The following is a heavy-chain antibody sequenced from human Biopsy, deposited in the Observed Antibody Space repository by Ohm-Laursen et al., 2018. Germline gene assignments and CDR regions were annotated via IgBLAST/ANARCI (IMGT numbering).Heavy chain of an antibody. CDR3: ARDRWPHVTLLGLVVFDF. D-gene: IGHD3-3*01. J-gene: IGHJ4*02. Sequence: SVKVSCKASGYTFTTYGISWVRRAPGQGLEWMGWISPYNGDTDYAQKLQGRVTMTTDTSTSTAYMDLRSLRSDDTAVYYCARDRWPHVTLLGLVVFDFWGQGTLVIVSS. V-gene: IGHV1-18*01. CDR2: ISPYNGDT. CDR1: GYTFTTYG.